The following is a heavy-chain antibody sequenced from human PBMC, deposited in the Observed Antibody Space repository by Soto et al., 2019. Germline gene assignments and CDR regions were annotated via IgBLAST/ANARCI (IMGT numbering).Heavy chain of an antibody. CDR1: GFAFTNYF. CDR2: ISPYDGST. CDR3: ARGDGRGSTGFYYYYGMDV. J-gene: IGHJ6*02. D-gene: IGHD1-26*01. Sequence: QVQLVQSGAEVKKPGASVKISCKASGFAFTNYFFHWVRQAPRQGLAWMGIISPYDGSTNYVQRLQGRVTMTSDTSTSTVYMELSSLRSEDTAVYYCARGDGRGSTGFYYYYGMDVWGHGTTVTVSS. V-gene: IGHV1-46*01.